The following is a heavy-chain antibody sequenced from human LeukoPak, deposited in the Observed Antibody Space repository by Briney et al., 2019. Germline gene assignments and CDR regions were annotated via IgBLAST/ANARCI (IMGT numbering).Heavy chain of an antibody. CDR3: ARTMVRGVYFDY. J-gene: IGHJ4*02. Sequence: SETLSLTCTVSGGSISSSSYYWGWIRQPPGKGLEWIGSIYYSGSTYYNPSLKSRVTISVDTSKNQFSPKLSSVTAADTAVYYCARTMVRGVYFDYWGQGTLVTVSS. CDR1: GGSISSSSYY. D-gene: IGHD3-10*01. V-gene: IGHV4-39*07. CDR2: IYYSGST.